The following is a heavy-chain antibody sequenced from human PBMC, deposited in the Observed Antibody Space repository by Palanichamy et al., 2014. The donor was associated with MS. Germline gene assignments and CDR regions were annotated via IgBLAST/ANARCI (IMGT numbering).Heavy chain of an antibody. CDR2: IYSGGST. D-gene: IGHD5-18*01. CDR3: ARGGRRSYGSFDY. V-gene: IGHV3-66*01. Sequence: EVQPVESGGGLVQPGGSLRLSCAASGFTVSSNYMSWVRQAPGKGLEWVSVIYSGGSTYYADSVKGRFTISRDNSKNTLYLQMNSLRAEDTAVYCCARGGRRSYGSFDYWGQGTLVTVSS. J-gene: IGHJ4*02. CDR1: GFTVSSNY.